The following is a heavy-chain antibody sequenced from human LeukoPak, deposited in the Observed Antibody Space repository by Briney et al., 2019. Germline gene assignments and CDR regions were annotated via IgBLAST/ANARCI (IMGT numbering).Heavy chain of an antibody. D-gene: IGHD3-10*01. Sequence: GGSLRLSCAASGFTYSNAWMSWVRQAPGKGLEWVGRIKSKTDGGTTDYAAPVKGRFTISRDDSKNTLYLQMNNLKTEDTAVYYCTTGITMVRGVIHLIDYWGQGTLVTVSS. V-gene: IGHV3-15*01. J-gene: IGHJ4*02. CDR1: GFTYSNAW. CDR3: TTGITMVRGVIHLIDY. CDR2: IKSKTDGGTT.